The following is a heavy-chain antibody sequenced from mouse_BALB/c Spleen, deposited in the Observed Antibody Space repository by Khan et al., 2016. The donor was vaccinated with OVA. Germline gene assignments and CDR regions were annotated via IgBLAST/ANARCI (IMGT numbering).Heavy chain of an antibody. V-gene: IGHV1-4*01. CDR1: GYTFTSYT. J-gene: IGHJ3*01. D-gene: IGHD2-14*01. CDR3: GRAGADHRNDGWFAY. Sequence: VQLQQSGAELARPGASVTMSCKASGYTFTSYTIHWIKKRPGQGLEWIGYINPSNGNTNYNQTFKDKATSSTDKSATTAYLQLSRRTSDDSAVYNCGRAGADHRNDGWFAYWGQGTLVTVSA. CDR2: INPSNGNT.